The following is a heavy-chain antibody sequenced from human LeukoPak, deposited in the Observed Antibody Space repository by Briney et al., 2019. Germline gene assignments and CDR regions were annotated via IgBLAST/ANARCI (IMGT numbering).Heavy chain of an antibody. CDR2: IDPSDSNI. J-gene: IGHJ6*02. V-gene: IGHV5-10-1*01. D-gene: IGHD1-26*01. CDR3: ARHGGRRDYYYYGMDV. CDR1: GYSFTSYW. Sequence: GESLKISCKGSGYSFTSYWITWVRQMPGKGLEWMGRIDPSDSNINYSPSFQGHVTISADKSNSTAYLQWKSLKASDTAMYYCARHGGRRDYYYYGMDVWGQGTTVTVSS.